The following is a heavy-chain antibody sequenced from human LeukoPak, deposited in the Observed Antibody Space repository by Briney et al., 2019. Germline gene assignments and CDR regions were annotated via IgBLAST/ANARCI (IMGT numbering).Heavy chain of an antibody. J-gene: IGHJ3*01. D-gene: IGHD1-26*01. Sequence: GGSLRLSCVASGFTFSSDTLNWVRQAPGKGLEWVSSIDSGSTFIYYADSVRGRFTISRDNAKNSVYLQMKSLRVEDTAVYYCARDSTSSWETAFDVWGQGTMVTVSS. CDR1: GFTFSSDT. CDR2: IDSGSTFI. CDR3: ARDSTSSWETAFDV. V-gene: IGHV3-21*01.